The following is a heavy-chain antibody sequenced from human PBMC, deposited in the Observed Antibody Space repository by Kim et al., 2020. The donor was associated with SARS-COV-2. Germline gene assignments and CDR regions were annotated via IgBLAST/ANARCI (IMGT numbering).Heavy chain of an antibody. CDR1: GFTFSNFS. V-gene: IGHV3-23*01. D-gene: IGHD3-10*01. J-gene: IGHJ6*01. CDR2: ISGSGDYT. CDR3: AKVGEYGSWNAGPYYSG. Sequence: GGSLRLSCAASGFTFSNFSMNWVRQAPGKGLDWVSAISGSGDYTYYADSVKGRCLISRDNARNTLYLQINTLRAEDTAVYYCAKVGEYGSWNAGPYYSG.